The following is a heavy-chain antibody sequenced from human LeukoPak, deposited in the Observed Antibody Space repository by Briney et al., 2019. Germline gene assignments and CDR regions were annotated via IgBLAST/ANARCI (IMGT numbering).Heavy chain of an antibody. CDR1: GGSISSYY. J-gene: IGHJ3*02. CDR3: ARRGYYEWDAFDI. Sequence: SETLSLTCTVSGGSISSYYWSWIRQPPGKGLEWIGYIYYSGSTNYNPSLKSRVTISVDTSKNQFSLKLSSVTAADTAVYYCARRGYYEWDAFDIWGQGTMVTVFS. CDR2: IYYSGST. D-gene: IGHD3-22*01. V-gene: IGHV4-59*08.